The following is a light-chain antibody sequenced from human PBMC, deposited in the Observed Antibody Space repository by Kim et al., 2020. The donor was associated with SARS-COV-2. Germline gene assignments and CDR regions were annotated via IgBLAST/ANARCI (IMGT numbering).Light chain of an antibody. CDR3: QQYNNWPGT. CDR2: GAY. CDR1: QSVSSN. V-gene: IGKV3D-15*03. Sequence: EIVMTQSPATLSVSPGERATLSCRASQSVSSNLAWYQQKPGQAPRLLIYGAYIRATGIPARFSGSGSGTEFTLTISILQSEDFAVYYCQQYNNWPGTFGQGTKVDIK. J-gene: IGKJ2*01.